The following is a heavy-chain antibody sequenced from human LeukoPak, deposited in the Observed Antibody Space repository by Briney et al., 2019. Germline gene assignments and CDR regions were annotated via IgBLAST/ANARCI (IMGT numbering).Heavy chain of an antibody. J-gene: IGHJ4*02. V-gene: IGHV3-48*03. D-gene: IGHD5-24*01. CDR3: ARGRSGWLQSYAFY. CDR1: GFTFSSYE. CDR2: ISSRGSTI. Sequence: QPGGSLRLSCAASGFTFSSYEMIWLRQAPGKGLEGVSYISSRGSTIYYADSVKRRFTISRDNAKNSLYLQMNSLRPEDTAVYYCARGRSGWLQSYAFYWGQGTLVTVSS.